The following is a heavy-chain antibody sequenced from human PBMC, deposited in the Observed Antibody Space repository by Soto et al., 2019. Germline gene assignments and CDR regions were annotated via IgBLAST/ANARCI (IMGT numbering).Heavy chain of an antibody. D-gene: IGHD2-8*02. CDR1: AYSISSDYY. Sequence: SETLSLTCAVSAYSISSDYYWGWIRQPPGRGLEWIGTIYHSGSTYYNPSLKSRLTISVDTSKNQFSLKLTSVTAADTAVYYCARLRGRTYSQYWFDYWGRGTLVTVSS. CDR3: ARLRGRTYSQYWFDY. V-gene: IGHV4-38-2*01. CDR2: IYHSGST. J-gene: IGHJ4*02.